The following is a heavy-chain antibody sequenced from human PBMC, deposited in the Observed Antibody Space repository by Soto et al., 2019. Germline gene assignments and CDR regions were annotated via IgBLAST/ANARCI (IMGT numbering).Heavy chain of an antibody. D-gene: IGHD6-19*01. Sequence: SGKVSWKAAGGTFGANAIYWGGQAPGKGLEWMGAIIPPFGTADYAQKFQGRVTITADESTSTAYMELSSLRSEDTAVYYCARPKGSYSSGYYYFDYWGQGTLVTVSS. J-gene: IGHJ4*02. V-gene: IGHV1-69*13. CDR2: IIPPFGTA. CDR3: ARPKGSYSSGYYYFDY. CDR1: GGTFGANA.